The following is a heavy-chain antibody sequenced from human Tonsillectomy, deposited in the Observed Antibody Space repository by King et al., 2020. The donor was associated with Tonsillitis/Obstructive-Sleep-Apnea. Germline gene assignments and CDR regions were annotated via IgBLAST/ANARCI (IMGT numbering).Heavy chain of an antibody. CDR1: GSSISSYY. Sequence: QLQESGPGLVKPSETLSLTCTVSGSSISSYYWSWLRQPPGKGLEWIGYIYYSGSTNYNPSLKSRVTISVDTSKNQFSLKLSSVTAADTAVYYCASSIEGVNWIYFDYWGQGTLVTVSS. D-gene: IGHD1-20*01. CDR3: ASSIEGVNWIYFDY. V-gene: IGHV4-59*08. J-gene: IGHJ4*02. CDR2: IYYSGST.